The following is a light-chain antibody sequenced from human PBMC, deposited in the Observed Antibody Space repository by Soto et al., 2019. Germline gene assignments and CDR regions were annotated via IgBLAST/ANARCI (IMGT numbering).Light chain of an antibody. CDR2: AAS. V-gene: IGKV1-39*01. Sequence: DIQMTQSPSSLSASVGDRVTITCRASQSISSYLNWYQQKPGKAPKLLIYAASSLQSGVPSRFSGSGSGTDFTLTISSLQPEDFATYYCQQSYSTHQGLTFGGGTKVEIK. CDR3: QQSYSTHQGLT. J-gene: IGKJ4*01. CDR1: QSISSY.